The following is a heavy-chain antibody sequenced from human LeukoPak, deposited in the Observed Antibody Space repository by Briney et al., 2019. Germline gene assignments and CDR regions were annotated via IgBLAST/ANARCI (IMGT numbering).Heavy chain of an antibody. CDR1: GYTFTSYY. Sequence: ASVNVSCKASGYTFTSYYMHWVRQAPGQGREWMGIINPSGGSTSYEQKFQGRVTMTRDTSTSTVYMELSSLRSEDTAVYYCARDLGGYSYGPYFDYWGQGTLVTVSS. J-gene: IGHJ4*02. CDR2: INPSGGST. D-gene: IGHD5-18*01. V-gene: IGHV1-46*03. CDR3: ARDLGGYSYGPYFDY.